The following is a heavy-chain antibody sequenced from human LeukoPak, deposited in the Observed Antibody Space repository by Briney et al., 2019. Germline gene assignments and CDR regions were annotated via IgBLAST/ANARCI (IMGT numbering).Heavy chain of an antibody. CDR2: ITWNSGRM. CDR1: RFTFDDYA. Sequence: PGGSLRLSCVVSRFTFDDYAMHWVRQAPGKGLEWVSGITWNSGRMDYAHSVKGRFTISRDNAKNSLYLQMNSLRAEDTALYYCAKTFSSSNDYWGQGTLVTVSS. V-gene: IGHV3-9*01. J-gene: IGHJ4*02. CDR3: AKTFSSSNDY. D-gene: IGHD6-6*01.